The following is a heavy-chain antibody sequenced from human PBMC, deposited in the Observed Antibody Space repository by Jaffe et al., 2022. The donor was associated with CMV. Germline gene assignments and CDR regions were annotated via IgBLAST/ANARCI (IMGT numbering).Heavy chain of an antibody. V-gene: IGHV3-23*01. Sequence: EVQLLESGGGLVQPGGSLRLSCAASGFTFSSYAMSWVRQAPGKGLEWVSAISGSGGSTYYADSVKGRFTISRDNSKNTLYLQMNSLRAEDTAVYYCAKEPPYYYDSSGPGFDYWGQGTLVTVSS. D-gene: IGHD3-22*01. CDR1: GFTFSSYA. CDR3: AKEPPYYYDSSGPGFDY. CDR2: ISGSGGST. J-gene: IGHJ4*02.